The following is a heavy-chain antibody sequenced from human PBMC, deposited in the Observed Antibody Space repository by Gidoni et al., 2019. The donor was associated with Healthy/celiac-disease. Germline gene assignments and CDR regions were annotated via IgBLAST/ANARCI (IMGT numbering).Heavy chain of an antibody. Sequence: QVQLVQSGAEVKKPGPSVKVSCKASGGTFSSYAISWVREATGQGLEWMGGIIPSSCTANYAQMFQGRVMITADESTSTSYMELSSLRSEDTAVYYCARGVCGGDCLYFDYWGQGTLVTVSS. CDR1: GGTFSSYA. J-gene: IGHJ4*02. V-gene: IGHV1-69*01. CDR2: IIPSSCTA. CDR3: ARGVCGGDCLYFDY. D-gene: IGHD2-21*01.